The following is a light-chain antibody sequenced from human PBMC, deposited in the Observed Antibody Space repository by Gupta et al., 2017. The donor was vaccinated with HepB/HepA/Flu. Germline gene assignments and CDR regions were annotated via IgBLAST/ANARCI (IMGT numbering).Light chain of an antibody. CDR3: AAWDDSLSSWV. J-gene: IGLJ3*02. V-gene: IGLV1-47*01. CDR2: RTN. CDR1: SPDIGSIY. Sequence: QSVLTQQPPASATAGQRVTISCSRSSPDIGSIYVYWYQQLPGTAPKLLIYRTNQRRSGVPDRFSGSKSGTTASLAISGLRSEDEADYYCAAWDDSLSSWVFGGGTKLIVL.